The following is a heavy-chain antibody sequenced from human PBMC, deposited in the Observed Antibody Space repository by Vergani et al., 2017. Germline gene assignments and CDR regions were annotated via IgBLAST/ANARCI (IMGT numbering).Heavy chain of an antibody. CDR1: GYPFTSYY. CDR2: IIPILGIA. Sequence: QVQLVQSGAEVTKPGASVKVSCKASGYPFTSYYMHWVRQAPGQGLEWMGRIIPILGIANYAQKFQGRVTITADKTTSTAYMELSSRRSEDTDVYYCARGSCCRNTSCAMVRWDPGSQGTLVTVSS. V-gene: IGHV1-69*09. D-gene: IGHD2-2*01. CDR3: ARGSCCRNTSCAMVRWDP. J-gene: IGHJ5*02.